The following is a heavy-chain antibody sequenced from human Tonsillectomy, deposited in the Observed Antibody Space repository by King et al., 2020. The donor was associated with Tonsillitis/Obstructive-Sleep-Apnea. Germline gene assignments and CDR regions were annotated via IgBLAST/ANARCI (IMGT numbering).Heavy chain of an antibody. Sequence: LQLVQSGAEVKKPGESLKISCKGSVYSVTSYWIGWVCQMPGNGLEWMGIIYPGDSDTRYSPSFHGQITNSADQSISTAYLLWSSLKASDTAMYYCAISYCTNGVCSMGGVRYFDYWGQGTLVTVSS. CDR2: IYPGDSDT. CDR3: AISYCTNGVCSMGGVRYFDY. D-gene: IGHD2-8*01. CDR1: VYSVTSYW. V-gene: IGHV5-51*01. J-gene: IGHJ4*02.